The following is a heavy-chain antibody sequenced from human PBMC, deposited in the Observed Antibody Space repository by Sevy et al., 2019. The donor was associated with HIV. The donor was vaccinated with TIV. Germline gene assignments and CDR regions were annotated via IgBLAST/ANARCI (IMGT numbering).Heavy chain of an antibody. D-gene: IGHD6-13*01. V-gene: IGHV3-30*02. CDR3: AKNTAAVGTGGFDH. CDR2: IQYDGSNT. J-gene: IGHJ4*02. CDR1: GFTFSYSG. Sequence: GGSLRLSCATSGFTFSYSGMHWVRQAPGKGLEWVTFIQYDGSNTYYADSVKGRFTISRDNSKNTLYLQMNSLRGDDTAVYYCAKNTAAVGTGGFDHWGQGALVTVSS.